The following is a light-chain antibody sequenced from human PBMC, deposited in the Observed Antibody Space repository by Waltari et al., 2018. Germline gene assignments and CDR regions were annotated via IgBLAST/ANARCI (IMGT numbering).Light chain of an antibody. CDR1: QSISSY. Sequence: DIQMTQSPSSLSASVGDRVSITCRASQSISSYLNWYQQKPGKAPKLLIYAASSLQSGVPSRFSGSGSGTDFTLTISSRQREDFATYYCQQSYSTPPAFGQGTRLEIK. J-gene: IGKJ5*01. CDR3: QQSYSTPPA. V-gene: IGKV1-39*01. CDR2: AAS.